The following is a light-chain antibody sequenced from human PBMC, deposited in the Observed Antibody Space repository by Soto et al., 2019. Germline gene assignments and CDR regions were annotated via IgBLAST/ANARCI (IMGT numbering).Light chain of an antibody. CDR3: QQYNKWPPWT. Sequence: EIVMTQSPATLSVSPGDRATLSFMASQSVNSNLAWYQQKPGQAPRLLIYGASTRATGIPARFRGSGSGTEFTLTISSLQSEDFAIYYCQQYNKWPPWTFGQGTKVDIK. CDR2: GAS. V-gene: IGKV3-15*01. CDR1: QSVNSN. J-gene: IGKJ1*01.